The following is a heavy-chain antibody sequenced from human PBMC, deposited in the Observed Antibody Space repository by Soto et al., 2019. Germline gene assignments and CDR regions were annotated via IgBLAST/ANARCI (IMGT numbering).Heavy chain of an antibody. CDR1: GYTFTDFA. D-gene: IGHD5-12*01. J-gene: IGHJ5*02. CDR3: ARWSGYDYYFDP. CDR2: IAAANGHT. V-gene: IGHV1-3*01. Sequence: QVQLVQSGAEVKKPGASVKVSCKASGYTFTDFAVHWVRQAPGQSLEWMGWIAAANGHTKYSPKFQGRVTFTGDTSASTAYMELGSLSSEDTAVYYCARWSGYDYYFDPWGQGTQVTVSS.